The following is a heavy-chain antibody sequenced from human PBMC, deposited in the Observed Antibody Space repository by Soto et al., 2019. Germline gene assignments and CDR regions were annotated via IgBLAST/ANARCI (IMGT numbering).Heavy chain of an antibody. CDR2: ISYDGSNK. CDR3: ARPLWRDDYNWGYFDL. CDR1: GFTFSSYA. D-gene: IGHD4-4*01. J-gene: IGHJ2*01. Sequence: QVQLVESGGGVVQPGRSLRLSCAASGFTFSSYAMHWVRQVPGKGVEWVAVISYDGSNKYYADSVKGRFTISRDNSKNTLYLQMNSLRAEDTAVYYCARPLWRDDYNWGYFDLWGRGTLGTVSS. V-gene: IGHV3-30-3*01.